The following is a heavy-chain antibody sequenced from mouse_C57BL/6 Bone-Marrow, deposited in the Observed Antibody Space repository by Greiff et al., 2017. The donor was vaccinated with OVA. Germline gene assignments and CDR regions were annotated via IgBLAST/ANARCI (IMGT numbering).Heavy chain of an antibody. CDR2: ISNLAYSI. V-gene: IGHV5-15*01. CDR3: ARPSYYYGSSYWYFDV. Sequence: DVKLVESGGGLVQPGGSLKLSCAASGFTFSDYGMAWVRQAPRKGPEWVAFISNLAYSIYYADTVTGRFTISRENAKNTLYLEMSSLRSEDTAMYYCARPSYYYGSSYWYFDVWGTGTTVTVSS. J-gene: IGHJ1*03. CDR1: GFTFSDYG. D-gene: IGHD1-1*01.